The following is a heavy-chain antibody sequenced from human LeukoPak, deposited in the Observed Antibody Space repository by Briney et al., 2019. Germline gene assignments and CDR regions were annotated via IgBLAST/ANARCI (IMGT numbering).Heavy chain of an antibody. CDR1: GFTFSDYY. V-gene: IGHV3-74*01. CDR2: INSDGSST. D-gene: IGHD1-26*01. CDR3: AKGTRGATLDY. J-gene: IGHJ4*02. Sequence: PGGSLRLSCAASGFTFSDYYMSWIRQAPGKGLVWVSRINSDGSSTSYADSVKGRFTISRDNSKNTLYLQMNSLRAEDTAVYYCAKGTRGATLDYWGQGTLVTVSS.